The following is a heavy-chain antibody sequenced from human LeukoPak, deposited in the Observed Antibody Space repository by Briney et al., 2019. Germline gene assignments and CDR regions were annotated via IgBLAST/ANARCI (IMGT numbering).Heavy chain of an antibody. CDR2: ISTTGGYT. CDR1: GFSFSTYD. Sequence: PGGSLRLSCVGSGFSFSTYDMGWVRQTPGKGLEGVSAISTTGGYTEDADSVKGRFTISRDNSQNTLFLQMHSLRDEDTAVYYCAKKPATIKFPFDIWGQGTLVTVSP. J-gene: IGHJ4*02. CDR3: AKKPATIKFPFDI. D-gene: IGHD5-24*01. V-gene: IGHV3-23*01.